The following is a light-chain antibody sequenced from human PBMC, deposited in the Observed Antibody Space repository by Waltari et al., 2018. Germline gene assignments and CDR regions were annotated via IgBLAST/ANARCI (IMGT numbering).Light chain of an antibody. J-gene: IGKJ1*01. V-gene: IGKV3-15*01. Sequence: EMVMTQSPATLSVSPGERATLSCRASQGVNSNLAWYQQKPGQAPRLLIYSASTRASGVPARFSGSGSGTEFTLTISSLQSEDFAVYYCQQYKNWPQWTFGQGTKVDSK. CDR3: QQYKNWPQWT. CDR2: SAS. CDR1: QGVNSN.